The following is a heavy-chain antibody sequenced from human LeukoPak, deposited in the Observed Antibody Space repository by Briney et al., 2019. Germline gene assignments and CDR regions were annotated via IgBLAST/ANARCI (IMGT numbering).Heavy chain of an antibody. CDR2: ISSRGSSI. Sequence: GGSLRLSCAASGFTFSDYYMSWIRQAPGKGLEWVSYISSRGSSIYYADSVKGRFTISRDNAKNSLYLQMNSLRAEDTALYYCARDAPGKYYYDSSGYYFPDYWGQGTLVTVSS. D-gene: IGHD3-22*01. CDR1: GFTFSDYY. CDR3: ARDAPGKYYYDSSGYYFPDY. J-gene: IGHJ4*02. V-gene: IGHV3-11*04.